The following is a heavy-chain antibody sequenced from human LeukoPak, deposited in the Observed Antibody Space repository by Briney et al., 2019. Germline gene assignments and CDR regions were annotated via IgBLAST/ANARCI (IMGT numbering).Heavy chain of an antibody. V-gene: IGHV3-48*04. J-gene: IGHJ4*02. D-gene: IGHD6-19*01. CDR1: GFPFSNYW. CDR3: AREGGSGWTFDY. CDR2: ISTSGSTI. Sequence: GGSLRLSCAASGFPFSNYWMHWVRLAPGKGLEWLSYISTSGSTIYYADSVKGRFTISRDNARNSLYLQMNSLRADDTALYYCAREGGSGWTFDYWGQGALVTVSS.